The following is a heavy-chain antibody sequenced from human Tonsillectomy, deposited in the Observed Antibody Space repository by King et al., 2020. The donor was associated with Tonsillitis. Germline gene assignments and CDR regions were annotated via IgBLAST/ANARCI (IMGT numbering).Heavy chain of an antibody. CDR3: ARHAWFGELFLHFDY. CDR1: GYTFTSYG. Sequence: VQLVESGAEVKKPGASVKVSCKTSGYTFTSYGIGWVRQAPGQGLEWMEWISVYNGNTQYAQKFQGRVTMTTDTSTIPAYMDLRSLRSDDTSMYYCARHAWFGELFLHFDYWGQGTLVTVSS. CDR2: ISVYNGNT. D-gene: IGHD3-10*01. J-gene: IGHJ4*02. V-gene: IGHV1-18*01.